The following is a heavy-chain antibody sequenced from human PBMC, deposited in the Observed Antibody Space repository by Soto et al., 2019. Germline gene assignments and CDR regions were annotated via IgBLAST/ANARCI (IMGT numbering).Heavy chain of an antibody. CDR1: GFTFSDYY. D-gene: IGHD3-10*01. V-gene: IGHV3-11*04. CDR3: AQGGAMVRGVKTFHY. J-gene: IGHJ4*02. CDR2: ISTSGGQI. Sequence: PGGSLRLSCAVSGFTFSDYYMTWIRQAPGKGLEWVSYISTSGGQIYYADSVKGRFTISRDNAKNTLYLQMNSLRAEDTAVYYCAQGGAMVRGVKTFHYWGQGTLVTVSS.